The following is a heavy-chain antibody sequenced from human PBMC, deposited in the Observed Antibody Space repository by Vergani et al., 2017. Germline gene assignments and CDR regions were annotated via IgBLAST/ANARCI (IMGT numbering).Heavy chain of an antibody. J-gene: IGHJ4*02. CDR2: ISWNSGSI. D-gene: IGHD6-19*01. CDR1: GFTFDDYA. V-gene: IGHV3-9*01. CDR3: AXAIKQGILVAYEY. Sequence: EVQLVESGGGLVQPGRSLRLSCVASGFTFDDYAIHWVRQAPGKGLEWVSGISWNSGSIGYADSVKGRFTISRDNAKNSLYLQMNSLRAEDTALYYCAXAIKQGILVAYEYWGKGTRVTVSS.